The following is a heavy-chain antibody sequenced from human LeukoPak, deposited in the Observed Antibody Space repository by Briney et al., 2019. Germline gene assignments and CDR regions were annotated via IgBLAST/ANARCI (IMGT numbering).Heavy chain of an antibody. V-gene: IGHV4-39*01. CDR3: VRQTGSGLFILP. J-gene: IGHJ4*02. CDR1: GVSISSSNSY. CDR2: IYYSGNT. D-gene: IGHD3/OR15-3a*01. Sequence: SETLSLTCTVSGVSISSSNSYWGCIRQPPGNGLEWIGSIYYSGNTYYNASLKSQVSISIDTSKNQFSLRLTSVTAADTAVYYCVRQTGSGLFILPGGQGTLVTVSS.